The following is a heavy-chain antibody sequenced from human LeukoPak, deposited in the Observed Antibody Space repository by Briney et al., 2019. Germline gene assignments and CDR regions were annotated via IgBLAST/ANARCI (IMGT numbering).Heavy chain of an antibody. J-gene: IGHJ4*02. CDR3: ATGRRNMDSRLSPFFDY. Sequence: GASVKVSCKASGYTFTSYDINWVRQATGQGLEWMGWMNPNSGNTGYAQKFQGRVTMTRNTSISTAYMELNNLKSDDTALYYCATGRRNMDSRLSPFFDYWGQGTLVTVSS. CDR2: MNPNSGNT. CDR1: GYTFTSYD. D-gene: IGHD3/OR15-3a*01. V-gene: IGHV1-8*01.